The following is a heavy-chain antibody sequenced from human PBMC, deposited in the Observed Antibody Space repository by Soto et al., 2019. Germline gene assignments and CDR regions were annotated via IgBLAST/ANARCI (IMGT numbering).Heavy chain of an antibody. CDR2: ISSSGNTK. CDR1: GFTFSSYE. V-gene: IGHV3-48*03. J-gene: IGHJ4*02. Sequence: EVQLVESGGGLVQPGGSLRLSCAASGFTFSSYEMNWGRRAPGKGLEWVSYISSSGNTKYYADSVKGRFTISRDNAKNSLYLQMNILRAEDTAVYYCARTSGIAVAGNNWGQGTLVTVSS. CDR3: ARTSGIAVAGNN. D-gene: IGHD6-19*01.